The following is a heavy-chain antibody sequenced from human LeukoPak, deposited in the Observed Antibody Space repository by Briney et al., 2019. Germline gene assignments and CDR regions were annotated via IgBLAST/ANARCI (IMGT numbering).Heavy chain of an antibody. CDR1: EFTFSSYG. J-gene: IGHJ5*02. Sequence: PGGSLRLSCAASEFTFSSYGMSWVRQAPGKGLEWVSWISGNTANTYYADSVQGRFTISRDNAKNSLYLQMNSLRAEDTAVYYCARTPGPPNWFDPWGQGTLVTVSS. CDR3: ARTPGPPNWFDP. V-gene: IGHV3-21*01. CDR2: ISGNTANT. D-gene: IGHD2-15*01.